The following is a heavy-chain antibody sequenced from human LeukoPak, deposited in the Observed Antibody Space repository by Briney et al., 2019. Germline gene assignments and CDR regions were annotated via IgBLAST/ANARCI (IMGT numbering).Heavy chain of an antibody. CDR1: GFTFSDTW. CDR3: ARDTIHLNAFDI. D-gene: IGHD3-9*01. J-gene: IGHJ3*02. V-gene: IGHV3-74*01. Sequence: SGGSLRLSCAASGFTFSDTWMHWVRHAPGEGLVWVSRIRSDGSDTRYAESVKGRFTISRDNAKNTLYLQMNSLRAEDTAVYYCARDTIHLNAFDIWGQGTMVTVSS. CDR2: IRSDGSDT.